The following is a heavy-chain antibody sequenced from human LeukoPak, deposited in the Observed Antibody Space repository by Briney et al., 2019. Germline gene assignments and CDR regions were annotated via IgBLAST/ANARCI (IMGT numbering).Heavy chain of an antibody. CDR3: ARGMSCSSTSCYPYYFDY. V-gene: IGHV1-69*05. D-gene: IGHD2-2*01. CDR2: IIPIFGTA. CDR1: GGTFSSYA. Sequence: GASVKVSCKASGGTFSSYAISWVRQAPGQGLEWMGGIIPIFGTAIYAQKFQGRVTITTDESTSTAYMELSSLRSEDTAMYYCARGMSCSSTSCYPYYFDYWGQGTLVTVSS. J-gene: IGHJ4*02.